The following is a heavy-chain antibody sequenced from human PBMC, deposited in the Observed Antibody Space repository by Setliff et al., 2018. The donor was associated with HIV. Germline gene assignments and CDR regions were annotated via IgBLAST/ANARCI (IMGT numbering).Heavy chain of an antibody. Sequence: SVKVSCKASGGTFSSYVISWVRQAPGQGLEWMGGIIPIFGTANYAQKFQGRVTITADESTRTAYMELSSLRSDDTAVYYCARDFSGQQLVGGWFDPWGQGTLVTVSS. V-gene: IGHV1-69*13. CDR2: IIPIFGTA. CDR3: ARDFSGQQLVGGWFDP. J-gene: IGHJ5*02. D-gene: IGHD6-13*01. CDR1: GGTFSSYV.